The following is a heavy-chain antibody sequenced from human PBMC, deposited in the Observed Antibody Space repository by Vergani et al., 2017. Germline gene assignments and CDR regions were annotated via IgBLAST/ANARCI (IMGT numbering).Heavy chain of an antibody. V-gene: IGHV1-69*11. CDR3: ATYGSSGYYYYYYYMDV. D-gene: IGHD3-22*01. CDR1: GGTFSSYA. J-gene: IGHJ6*03. Sequence: QVQLVQSGAEVKKPGSSVKVSCKASGGTFSSYAISWVRQAPGQGLEWMGRIIPILGTANYAQKFQGRVTITADESTSTAYMVLISLRSEDTAVYYCATYGSSGYYYYYYYMDVWGKGTTVTVSS. CDR2: IIPILGTA.